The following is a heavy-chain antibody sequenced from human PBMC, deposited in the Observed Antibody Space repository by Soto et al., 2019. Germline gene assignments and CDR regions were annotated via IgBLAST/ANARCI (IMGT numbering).Heavy chain of an antibody. J-gene: IGHJ3*02. CDR2: FDPEDGET. D-gene: IGHD3-22*01. CDR1: GNTLTELS. CDR3: AIPYASSGVGAFDI. V-gene: IGHV1-24*01. Sequence: QVQLVQSGAEVKKPGASVKVSCKVSGNTLTELSMHWVRQAPGKGLEWMGGFDPEDGETMYIQKFQGRVTMTEDTSTDTAYMELRRLRSADTAVYYCAIPYASSGVGAFDIWGQGTMVIVSS.